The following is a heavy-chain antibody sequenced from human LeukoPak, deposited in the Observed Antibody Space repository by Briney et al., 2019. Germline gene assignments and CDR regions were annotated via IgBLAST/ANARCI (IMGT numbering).Heavy chain of an antibody. J-gene: IGHJ4*02. CDR2: ISYDGSNK. V-gene: IGHV3-30-3*01. CDR1: GFIFNSYA. CDR3: ARGDSLMVSAIEFDF. D-gene: IGHD2-8*01. Sequence: GRSLRLSCAVSGFIFNSYAMHWVRQGPGKGLEWVAVISYDGSNKYFADSVKGRFTISRDNSKNTLYLQMNSLRAEDTAMYYCARGDSLMVSAIEFDFWGQGTLVTVSS.